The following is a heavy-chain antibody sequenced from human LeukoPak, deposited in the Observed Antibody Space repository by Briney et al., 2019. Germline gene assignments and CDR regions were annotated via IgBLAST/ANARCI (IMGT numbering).Heavy chain of an antibody. Sequence: PGGSLRLSCAASGFTFSSYSMNWVRQAPGKGLEWVSSISSSSSYIYYADSVKGRFTISRDNAKNSLYLQMNSLRAEDTAVYYCARDPYYYDSSGRGYFDYWGQGTLVTVSS. CDR2: ISSSSSYI. CDR3: ARDPYYYDSSGRGYFDY. J-gene: IGHJ4*02. D-gene: IGHD3-22*01. V-gene: IGHV3-21*01. CDR1: GFTFSSYS.